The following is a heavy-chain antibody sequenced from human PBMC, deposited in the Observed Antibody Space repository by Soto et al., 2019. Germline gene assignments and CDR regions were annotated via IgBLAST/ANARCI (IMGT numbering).Heavy chain of an antibody. Sequence: GGSLRLSCETSGFTFGNYGMGWVRQAPGKGLYWVSGISSSSRRTYYADSVRGRFTISRDNSKNTLYLQMNSLRAEDTAVYYCAKDRAGSGDYWGQGTLVTVSS. D-gene: IGHD3-10*01. CDR2: ISSSSRRT. CDR1: GFTFGNYG. CDR3: AKDRAGSGDY. V-gene: IGHV3-23*01. J-gene: IGHJ4*02.